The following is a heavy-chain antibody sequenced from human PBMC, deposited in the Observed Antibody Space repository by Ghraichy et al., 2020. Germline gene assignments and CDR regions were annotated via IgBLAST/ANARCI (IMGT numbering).Heavy chain of an antibody. Sequence: SETLSLTCTVSGGSISGYYWSWIRQPAGKGLEWIGRIYTSGITNYNPSLKSRVTLSVDTSKNQFSLKLNSVTAADTAVYYCARGPNHDAFDIWGQGTVVTVSS. CDR3: ARGPNHDAFDI. J-gene: IGHJ3*02. V-gene: IGHV4-4*07. CDR1: GGSISGYY. D-gene: IGHD1-14*01. CDR2: IYTSGIT.